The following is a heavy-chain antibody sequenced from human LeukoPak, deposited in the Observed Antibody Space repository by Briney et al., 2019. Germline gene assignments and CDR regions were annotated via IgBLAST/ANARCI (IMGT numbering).Heavy chain of an antibody. CDR2: INPNRGGT. CDR3: ARDLGTMTINAFDI. D-gene: IGHD3-22*01. Sequence: GASVKVSCKASGYTFTGYYIHWVRQAPGQGLEWMGWINPNRGGTNCAQKFQGRVTMTRDTSISTASMELSRLTSDDTAVYYCARDLGTMTINAFDIWGQGTMVTVSS. J-gene: IGHJ3*02. CDR1: GYTFTGYY. V-gene: IGHV1-2*02.